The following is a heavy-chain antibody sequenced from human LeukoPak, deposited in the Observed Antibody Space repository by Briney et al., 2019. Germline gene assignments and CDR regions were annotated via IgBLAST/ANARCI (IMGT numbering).Heavy chain of an antibody. CDR1: GFTFSDYY. J-gene: IGHJ4*02. Sequence: GGSLRLSCAASGFTFSDYYMSWIRQAPGKGLEWVSYISNSGSSVYHVDSVKGRFTISRDNSKNTLYLQMNSLRAEDTAVYYCASYSSGWSGDYWGQGTLVTVSS. D-gene: IGHD6-19*01. V-gene: IGHV3-11*04. CDR2: ISNSGSSV. CDR3: ASYSSGWSGDY.